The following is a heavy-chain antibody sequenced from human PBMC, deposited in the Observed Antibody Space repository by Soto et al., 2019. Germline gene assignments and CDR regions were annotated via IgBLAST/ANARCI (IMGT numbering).Heavy chain of an antibody. CDR2: IFSNDEK. Sequence: SGPTLVNPTETLTLTCTVSGFSLSNARMGVSWIRQPPGKALEWLAHIFSNDEKSYSTSLKSRLTISKDTSKSQVVLTMTNMDPVDTATYYCARFITIFGVVEPFDYWGQGTLVTVSS. CDR1: GFSLSNARMG. D-gene: IGHD3-3*01. V-gene: IGHV2-26*01. J-gene: IGHJ4*02. CDR3: ARFITIFGVVEPFDY.